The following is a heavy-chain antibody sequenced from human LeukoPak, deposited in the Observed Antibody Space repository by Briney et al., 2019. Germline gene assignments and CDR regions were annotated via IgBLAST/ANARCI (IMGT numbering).Heavy chain of an antibody. D-gene: IGHD3-9*01. CDR2: ISAYNGNT. Sequence: ASVKVSCKASGYTFTSYGISWVRQAPGQGLEWMGWISAYNGNTNYAQKLQGRVTMTTDTSTSTAYMELRNLRSDDTAVYYCARDSPQLNYDILTGYYNRTFDYWGQGTLVTVSS. J-gene: IGHJ4*02. V-gene: IGHV1-18*04. CDR1: GYTFTSYG. CDR3: ARDSPQLNYDILTGYYNRTFDY.